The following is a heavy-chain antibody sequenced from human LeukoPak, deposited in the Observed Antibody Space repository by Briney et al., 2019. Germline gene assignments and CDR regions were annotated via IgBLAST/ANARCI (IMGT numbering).Heavy chain of an antibody. Sequence: GRSLRLSCAASGFTFSSYWMSWVRQAPGKGLEWVANIKQDGSEKYYVDSVKGRFTISRDNAKNSLYLQMNSLRAEDTAVYYCARDPHTNRDGFVIWGQGTMVTVSS. V-gene: IGHV3-7*01. J-gene: IGHJ3*02. D-gene: IGHD1-14*01. CDR1: GFTFSSYW. CDR3: ARDPHTNRDGFVI. CDR2: IKQDGSEK.